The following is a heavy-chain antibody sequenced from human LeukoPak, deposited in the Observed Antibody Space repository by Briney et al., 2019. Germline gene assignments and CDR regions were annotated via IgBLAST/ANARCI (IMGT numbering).Heavy chain of an antibody. V-gene: IGHV4-61*02. D-gene: IGHD4-11*01. Sequence: PSETLSLTCTVSGGSISSGSYYWSWIRQPAGKGLEWIGRIYTSGSTNYNPSLKSRVTISVDTSKNQFSLKLRSMTAADTAVYYCARAPVTVKDSFDIWGQGTMVTVSS. CDR3: ARAPVTVKDSFDI. J-gene: IGHJ3*02. CDR2: IYTSGST. CDR1: GGSISSGSYY.